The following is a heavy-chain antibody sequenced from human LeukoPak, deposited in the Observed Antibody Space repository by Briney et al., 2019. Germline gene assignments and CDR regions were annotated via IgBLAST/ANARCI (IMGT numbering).Heavy chain of an antibody. CDR1: GGSFSGYY. CDR2: INHSGST. CDR3: AGSIAVAVIYYFDY. D-gene: IGHD6-19*01. J-gene: IGHJ4*02. Sequence: PSETLSLTCAVYGGSFSGYYWSWIRQPPGKGLEWIGEINHSGSTNYNPSLKSRVTISVDTSKNQFSLKLSSVTAADTAVYYCAGSIAVAVIYYFDYWGQGTLVTVSS. V-gene: IGHV4-34*01.